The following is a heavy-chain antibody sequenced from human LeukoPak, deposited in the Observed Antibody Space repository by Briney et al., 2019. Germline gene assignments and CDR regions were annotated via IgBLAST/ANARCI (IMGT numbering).Heavy chain of an antibody. CDR2: ISYDGSNK. J-gene: IGHJ4*02. CDR3: VKNIGGLDY. V-gene: IGHV3-30*18. Sequence: GGSLRLSCAASGFTFSSYGMHWVRQAPGKGLEWVAVISYDGSNKYYADSVKGRFTISRDNSKNTLYLQMNSLRAVDTAIYYCVKNIGGLDYWGQGTLVTVSS. D-gene: IGHD3-10*01. CDR1: GFTFSSYG.